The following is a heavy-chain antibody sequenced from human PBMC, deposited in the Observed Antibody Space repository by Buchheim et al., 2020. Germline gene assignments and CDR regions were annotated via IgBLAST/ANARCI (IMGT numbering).Heavy chain of an antibody. CDR3: AKDGLRYFDWLPHRYFDY. CDR2: ISGSGGST. D-gene: IGHD3-9*01. J-gene: IGHJ4*02. Sequence: EVQLLESGGGLVQPGGSLRLSCAASGFTFSSYAMSWVRQAPGKGLEWVSAISGSGGSTYYADSVKGRFTISRDNSKNTLYLQMNSLKAEDTAVYYCAKDGLRYFDWLPHRYFDYWGQGTL. CDR1: GFTFSSYA. V-gene: IGHV3-23*01.